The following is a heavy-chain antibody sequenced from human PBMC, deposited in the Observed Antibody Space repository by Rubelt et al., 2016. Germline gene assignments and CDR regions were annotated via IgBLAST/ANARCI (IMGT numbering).Heavy chain of an antibody. D-gene: IGHD3-10*01. CDR3: ARGEFGAIDY. J-gene: IGHJ4*02. CDR1: GFTFSSYA. V-gene: IGHV3-23*01. CDR2: ISGSGGST. Sequence: AASGFTFSSYAMSWVRQAPGKGLEWVSAISGSGGSTYYADSVKGRFTISRDNAKDSLYLQMNSLRAEDTAVYYCARGEFGAIDYWGQGTLVTVSS.